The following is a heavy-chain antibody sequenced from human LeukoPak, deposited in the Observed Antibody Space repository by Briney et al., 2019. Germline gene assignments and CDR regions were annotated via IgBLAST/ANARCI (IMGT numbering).Heavy chain of an antibody. CDR2: ISWNSGSI. D-gene: IGHD3-22*01. CDR1: GFTFDDYA. CDR3: AKATLYYYDSSGLTLDY. V-gene: IGHV3-9*01. J-gene: IGHJ4*02. Sequence: GRSLRLSCAASGFTFDDYAMHWIRQAPGKGLEWVSGISWNSGSIGYADSVKGRFTISRDNAKNSLYLQMNSLRAEDTALYYCAKATLYYYDSSGLTLDYWGQGTLVTVSS.